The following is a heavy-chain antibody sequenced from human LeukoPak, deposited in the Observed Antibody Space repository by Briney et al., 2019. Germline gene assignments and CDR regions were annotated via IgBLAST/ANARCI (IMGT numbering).Heavy chain of an antibody. Sequence: ASVKVSCKASGGTFSSYAISWVRQAPGQGLEWMGGIIPIFGTANYAQKFQGRVTITADESTSTAYMELSSRRSEDTAVYYCARRARDYDSSGYYYYFDYWGQGTLVTVSS. CDR1: GGTFSSYA. CDR3: ARRARDYDSSGYYYYFDY. CDR2: IIPIFGTA. V-gene: IGHV1-69*13. D-gene: IGHD3-22*01. J-gene: IGHJ4*02.